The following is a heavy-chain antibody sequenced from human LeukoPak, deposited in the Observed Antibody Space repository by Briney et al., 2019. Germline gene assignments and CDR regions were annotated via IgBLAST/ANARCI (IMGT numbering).Heavy chain of an antibody. CDR3: ARVGYCSSTSCSNRGSPYYFDY. CDR2: IYYSGST. CDR1: GGSISSYY. Sequence: SETLSLTCTVSGGSISSYYWSWIRQPPGKGLEWIGYIYYSGSTNYNPSLKSRVTISVDTSKNQFSLKLSSVTAADTAVYYCARVGYCSSTSCSNRGSPYYFDYWGQGNLVTVSS. D-gene: IGHD2-2*01. J-gene: IGHJ4*02. V-gene: IGHV4-59*01.